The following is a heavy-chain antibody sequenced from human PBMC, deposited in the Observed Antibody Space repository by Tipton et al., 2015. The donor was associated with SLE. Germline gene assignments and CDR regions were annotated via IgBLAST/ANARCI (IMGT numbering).Heavy chain of an antibody. Sequence: QLVQSGAEVRKPGSSVKVSCKASGGTFSSNALSWVRQAPGQGLEWMGGIIPTFGTANYAQKFQGRVAITADESTSTAYMELSSLRSEDTAVYYCARGNDYTGYFDYWGQGTLVTVSS. CDR3: ARGNDYTGYFDY. J-gene: IGHJ4*02. V-gene: IGHV1-69*01. CDR1: GGTFSSNA. D-gene: IGHD4-11*01. CDR2: IIPTFGTA.